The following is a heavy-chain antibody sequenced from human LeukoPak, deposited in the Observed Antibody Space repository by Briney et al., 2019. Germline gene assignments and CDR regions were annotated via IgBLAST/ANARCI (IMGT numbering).Heavy chain of an antibody. Sequence: SETLSLTCTVSGGSITTTTYYWGWIRQPPGKGLEWIGSIYYSGNTYYNPSLKSRVTISLDTSKNQFSLKVSSVTAADTAIYYCVKSNSRYQPWTLDIWGRGTMVTVSS. D-gene: IGHD2-2*01. CDR2: IYYSGNT. CDR1: GGSITTTTYY. CDR3: VKSNSRYQPWTLDI. V-gene: IGHV4-39*07. J-gene: IGHJ3*02.